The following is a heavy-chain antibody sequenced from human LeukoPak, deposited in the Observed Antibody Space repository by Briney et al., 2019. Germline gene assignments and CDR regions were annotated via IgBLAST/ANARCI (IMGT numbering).Heavy chain of an antibody. Sequence: SETLSLTCTVSGGSISSYYWGWIRQPPGKGLEWIGSIYYSGSTYYNPSLKSRVTISVDTSKNQFSLKLSSVTAADTAVYYCARLYYYDSTGFDYWGQGTLVTVSS. D-gene: IGHD3-22*01. V-gene: IGHV4-39*01. J-gene: IGHJ4*02. CDR2: IYYSGST. CDR3: ARLYYYDSTGFDY. CDR1: GGSISSYY.